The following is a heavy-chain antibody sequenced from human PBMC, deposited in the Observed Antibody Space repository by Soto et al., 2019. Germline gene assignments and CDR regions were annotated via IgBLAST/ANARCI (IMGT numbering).Heavy chain of an antibody. CDR1: GFTFGDYA. J-gene: IGHJ6*02. CDR3: TRVEVVITRDYYYYYGMDV. D-gene: IGHD3-22*01. V-gene: IGHV3-49*03. Sequence: PGGSLRLSCTASGFTFGDYAMSWFRQAPGKGLEWVGFIRSKAYGGTTEYAASVKGRFTISRDDSKSIAYLQMNSLKTEDTAVYYCTRVEVVITRDYYYYYGMDVWGQGTTVTVSS. CDR2: IRSKAYGGTT.